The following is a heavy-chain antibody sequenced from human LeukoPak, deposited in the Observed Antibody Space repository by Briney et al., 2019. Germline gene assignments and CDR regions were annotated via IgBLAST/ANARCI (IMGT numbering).Heavy chain of an antibody. J-gene: IGHJ4*02. CDR3: ARGSQPYYYYDSSGYGAFDY. CDR1: GGSFSGYY. V-gene: IGHV4-34*01. CDR2: INHSGST. Sequence: PSETLSLTCAVYGGSFSGYYWSWTRQPPGKGLEWIGEINHSGSTNYNPSLKSRVTISVDTSKNQFSLKLSSVTAADTAVYYCARGSQPYYYYDSSGYGAFDYWGQGTLVTVSS. D-gene: IGHD3-22*01.